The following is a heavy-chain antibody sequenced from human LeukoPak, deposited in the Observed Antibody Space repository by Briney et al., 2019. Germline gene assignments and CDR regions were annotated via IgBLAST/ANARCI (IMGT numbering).Heavy chain of an antibody. Sequence: GGSLRLSCAASGFTFSSYEMNWVRQAPGKGLEWVSYISSSGTTINYSDSVKGRFTISRDNAKHSLVLQMNSLRVEDTAVYYCASVRGNIDYWGQGTLVTVSS. V-gene: IGHV3-48*03. D-gene: IGHD4-23*01. CDR3: ASVRGNIDY. J-gene: IGHJ4*02. CDR1: GFTFSSYE. CDR2: ISSSGTTI.